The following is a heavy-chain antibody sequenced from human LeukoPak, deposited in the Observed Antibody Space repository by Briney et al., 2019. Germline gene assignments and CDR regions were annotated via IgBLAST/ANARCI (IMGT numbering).Heavy chain of an antibody. CDR2: ISSSSSYI. D-gene: IGHD2-15*01. Sequence: GGSLRLSCAASGFTFSSYAMSWVRQAPGKGLEWVSSISSSSSYIYYADSVKGRFTISRDNAKNSLYLQMNSLRAEDTAVYYCARYCSGGSCYSGFYYYYGMDVWGQGTTVTVSS. CDR3: ARYCSGGSCYSGFYYYYGMDV. J-gene: IGHJ6*02. CDR1: GFTFSSYA. V-gene: IGHV3-21*01.